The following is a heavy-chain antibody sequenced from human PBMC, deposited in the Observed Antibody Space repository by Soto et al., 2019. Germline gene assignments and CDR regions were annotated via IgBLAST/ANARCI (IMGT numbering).Heavy chain of an antibody. Sequence: GESLKISCKGSGYSFTSYWISWVRQMPGKGLEWMGRIDPSDSYTNYSPSFQGHVTISADKSISTAYLQWSSLKASDTAMYYCASSALSCSCGTRFSCYFVYLYQGILVNVSS. J-gene: IGHJ4*02. CDR3: ASSALSCSCGTRFSCYFVY. V-gene: IGHV5-10-1*01. CDR2: IDPSDSYT. D-gene: IGHD2-15*01. CDR1: GYSFTSYW.